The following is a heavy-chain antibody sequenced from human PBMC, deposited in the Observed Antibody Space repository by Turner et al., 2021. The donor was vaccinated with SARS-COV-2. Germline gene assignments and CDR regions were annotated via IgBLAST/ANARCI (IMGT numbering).Heavy chain of an antibody. Sequence: HVQLVQSGAEVKKPGASVKVSCKVSGYTLIELSMHWVRQAPGKGLEWMGGFDAEDGETIYEQKCQGRVTMTEETSTDTDYMELSSLRSEDTAVYYCGTVFAVDGLSYGMDVWGQGTTVTVSS. CDR1: GYTLIELS. CDR2: FDAEDGET. CDR3: GTVFAVDGLSYGMDV. D-gene: IGHD6-19*01. J-gene: IGHJ6*02. V-gene: IGHV1-24*01.